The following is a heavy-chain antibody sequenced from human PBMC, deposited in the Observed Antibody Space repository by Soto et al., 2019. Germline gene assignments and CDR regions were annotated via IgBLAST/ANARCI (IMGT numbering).Heavy chain of an antibody. CDR3: AKYSRHYDSRGSLTGEWFDP. J-gene: IGHJ5*02. V-gene: IGHV3-23*01. Sequence: PGGSLRLSCAASGFTFSNYGMSWVRQAPGKGLECVSTITYAGDSTHYADSVKGRFTISRDNSKNTLYLQMNSLRAEDTALYYCAKYSRHYDSRGSLTGEWFDPWGQGTLVTVSS. CDR2: ITYAGDST. CDR1: GFTFSNYG. D-gene: IGHD3-22*01.